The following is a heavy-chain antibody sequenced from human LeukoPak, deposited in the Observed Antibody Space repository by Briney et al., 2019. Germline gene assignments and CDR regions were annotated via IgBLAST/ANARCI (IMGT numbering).Heavy chain of an antibody. V-gene: IGHV3-48*02. CDR3: ARGSLQQLPY. Sequence: PGGSLRLSCVASGFAFSSFGMNWVRQAPGKGLEWVSYINPSSSTIYYTDSVKGRFTISRDNARNSPYLQMNSLRDEDTAVYHCARGSLQQLPYWGQGALVTVSS. CDR2: INPSSSTI. CDR1: GFAFSSFG. J-gene: IGHJ4*02. D-gene: IGHD6-13*01.